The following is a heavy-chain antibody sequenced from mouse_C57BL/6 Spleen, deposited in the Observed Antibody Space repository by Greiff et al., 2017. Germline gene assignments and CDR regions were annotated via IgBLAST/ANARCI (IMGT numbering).Heavy chain of an antibody. Sequence: QVQLQQPGAELVRPGSSVKLSCKASGYTFTSYWMHWVKQRPIQGLEWIGNIDPSDSETHYNQKFKDKATLTVDKSSSTAYMQLSSLTSEDSAVYYCAREADGSYAMDYGGQGTSVTVSS. V-gene: IGHV1-52*01. J-gene: IGHJ4*01. CDR2: IDPSDSET. CDR1: GYTFTSYW. D-gene: IGHD2-3*01. CDR3: AREADGSYAMDY.